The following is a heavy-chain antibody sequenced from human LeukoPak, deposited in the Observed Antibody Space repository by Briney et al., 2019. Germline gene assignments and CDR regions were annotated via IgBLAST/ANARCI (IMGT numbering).Heavy chain of an antibody. J-gene: IGHJ4*02. V-gene: IGHV3-7*05. CDR3: ASGTLLADVY. CDR1: GFTSSVYW. Sequence: GGSLRLSCAASGFTSSVYWMNSVRQAPGKGLEWVANINQDGSEKYYVDSVKGRFTISRDNAKNSLYLQMNSLRAEETAVYYYASGTLLADVYWGQGTLVTVSS. D-gene: IGHD1-1*01. CDR2: INQDGSEK.